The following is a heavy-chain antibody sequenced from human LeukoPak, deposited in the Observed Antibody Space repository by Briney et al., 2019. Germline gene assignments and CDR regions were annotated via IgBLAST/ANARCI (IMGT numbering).Heavy chain of an antibody. J-gene: IGHJ4*02. CDR2: ISGSGGST. D-gene: IGHD6-13*01. V-gene: IGHV3-23*01. Sequence: GSLRLSCAASGFTFSSYAMSWVRQAPGKGLEWVSAISGSGGSTYYADSVKGRFTISRDNSKNTLYLQMNSLRAEDTAVYYCAKGGAYSSSWFVFDYWGQGNLVTVSS. CDR1: GFTFSSYA. CDR3: AKGGAYSSSWFVFDY.